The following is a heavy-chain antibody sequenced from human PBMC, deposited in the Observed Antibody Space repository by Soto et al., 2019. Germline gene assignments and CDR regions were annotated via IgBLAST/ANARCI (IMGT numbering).Heavy chain of an antibody. V-gene: IGHV3-30-3*01. CDR3: ARGPITSYDFWSGYPVDY. CDR1: GFTFSSYA. Sequence: PGGSLRLCCAASGFTFSSYAMHWVRQAPGKGLEWVAVISYDGSNKYYADSVKGRFTISRDNSKNTLYLQMNSLRAEDTAVYYCARGPITSYDFWSGYPVDYWGQGTLVTVS. J-gene: IGHJ4*02. CDR2: ISYDGSNK. D-gene: IGHD3-3*01.